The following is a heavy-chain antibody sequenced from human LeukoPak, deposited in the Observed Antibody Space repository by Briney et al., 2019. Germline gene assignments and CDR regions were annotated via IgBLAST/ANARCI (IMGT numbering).Heavy chain of an antibody. Sequence: GGSLRLSCAASGFAFGSYTMIWVRQAPGKGLEWVSSISSNTRDIYYTDSVKGRFTVSRDNAKKSLYLQMSSLRVEDTAVYYCAREDELTSVNSWGQGTLVSVSS. CDR3: AREDELTSVNS. CDR2: ISSNTRDI. D-gene: IGHD1-14*01. V-gene: IGHV3-21*01. CDR1: GFAFGSYT. J-gene: IGHJ5*02.